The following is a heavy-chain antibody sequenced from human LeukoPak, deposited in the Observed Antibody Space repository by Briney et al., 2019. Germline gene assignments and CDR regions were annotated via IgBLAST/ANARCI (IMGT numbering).Heavy chain of an antibody. D-gene: IGHD2-2*01. CDR3: ARGRQIPAAPTGWFDP. CDR2: INPNSGGT. Sequence: ASVKVSCKASGYTFTGYYIHWVRQAPGQGLEWMGWINPNSGGTNYAQKFQGRVTMARDTSITTAYMELSRLRSDDTAVYYCARGRQIPAAPTGWFDPWGQGTLVTVSS. CDR1: GYTFTGYY. V-gene: IGHV1-2*02. J-gene: IGHJ5*02.